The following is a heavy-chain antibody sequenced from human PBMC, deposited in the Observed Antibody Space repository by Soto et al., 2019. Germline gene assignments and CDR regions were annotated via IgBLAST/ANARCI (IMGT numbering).Heavy chain of an antibody. CDR1: GYTFTSYA. J-gene: IGHJ1*01. Sequence: ASVKVSCKASGYTFTSYAMHWVRQAPGQRLEWMGWINAGNGNTKYSQKFQGRVTITRDTSASTAYMELSSLRSEDTAVYYCARSPPPYCISTSCYAPEYFQHWGQGTLVTVSS. CDR3: ARSPPPYCISTSCYAPEYFQH. CDR2: INAGNGNT. D-gene: IGHD2-2*01. V-gene: IGHV1-3*01.